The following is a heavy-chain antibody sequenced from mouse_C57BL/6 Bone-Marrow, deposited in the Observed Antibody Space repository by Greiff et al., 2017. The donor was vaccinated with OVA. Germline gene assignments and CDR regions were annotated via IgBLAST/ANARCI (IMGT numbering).Heavy chain of an antibody. J-gene: IGHJ1*03. Sequence: EVQLQQSGPELVKPGASVKISCKASGYSFTDYNMNWVKQSNGKSLEWIGVINPNYGTTSYNQKFKGKATLTEEQSSSTAYMQLNSLTSEDSAVYYCARYEATVVARYFDVWGTGTTVTVSS. V-gene: IGHV1-39*01. CDR1: GYSFTDYN. CDR3: ARYEATVVARYFDV. D-gene: IGHD1-1*01. CDR2: INPNYGTT.